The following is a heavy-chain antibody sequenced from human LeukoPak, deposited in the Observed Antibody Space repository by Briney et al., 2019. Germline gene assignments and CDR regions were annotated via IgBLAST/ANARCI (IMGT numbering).Heavy chain of an antibody. V-gene: IGHV3-33*01. D-gene: IGHD6-19*01. CDR2: IWEDGTNI. Sequence: PGGSLRLSCAASGFTFSIYGMHWVRQAPGKGLEFVAGIWEDGTNIHYADSVMGRFNISRDNSKNTLYLQMNSLSAEDTAVYFCARAGYNSGWYEYWGQGTLVTVSS. J-gene: IGHJ4*02. CDR3: ARAGYNSGWYEY. CDR1: GFTFSIYG.